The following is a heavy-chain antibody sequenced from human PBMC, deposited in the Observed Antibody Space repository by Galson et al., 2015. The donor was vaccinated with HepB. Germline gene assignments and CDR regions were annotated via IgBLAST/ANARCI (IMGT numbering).Heavy chain of an antibody. J-gene: IGHJ4*02. CDR3: AGPRAAMYYLIDY. V-gene: IGHV3-30*03. D-gene: IGHD2-8*01. Sequence: SLRLSCAASGFQFNNYGMHWVRQAPGKGLEWVAVISNEGSNTYYADSVKGRFTISRDNSKNTLYLQMDSLRPEDTAVYYCAGPRAAMYYLIDYWGQGTLVTVSS. CDR1: GFQFNNYG. CDR2: ISNEGSNT.